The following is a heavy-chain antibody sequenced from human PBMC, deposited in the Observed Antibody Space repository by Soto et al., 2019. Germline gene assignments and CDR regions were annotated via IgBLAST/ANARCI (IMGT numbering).Heavy chain of an antibody. J-gene: IGHJ6*02. D-gene: IGHD3-16*01. V-gene: IGHV1-69*06. CDR2: ILPMFYKP. CDR1: GGIFVNYG. CDR3: ARDNDVSPNLYGMDV. Sequence: QMQLVQSGAEVTKPGSSVKVSCEAFGGIFVNYGFSWIRQAPGQGLEWMGGILPMFYKPNYAEKFRGRVTITADKPTTTVDMEVTNARSDDTAGYYCARDNDVSPNLYGMDVWGQGTTVIVSS.